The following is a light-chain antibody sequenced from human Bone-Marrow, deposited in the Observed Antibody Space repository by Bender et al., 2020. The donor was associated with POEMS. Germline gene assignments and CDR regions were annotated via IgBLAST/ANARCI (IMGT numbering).Light chain of an antibody. CDR3: NSYTSTSTLVV. CDR2: DVN. J-gene: IGLJ2*01. Sequence: QSALTQPASMSGSPGQSITISCTGSSSDVGGYNYVSWYQQYPGKAPKLLIFDVNIRASGVSNRFSGSKSGNTASLTISGLQTEDEADYYCNSYTSTSTLVVFGGGTKLTVL. CDR1: SSDVGGYNY. V-gene: IGLV2-14*03.